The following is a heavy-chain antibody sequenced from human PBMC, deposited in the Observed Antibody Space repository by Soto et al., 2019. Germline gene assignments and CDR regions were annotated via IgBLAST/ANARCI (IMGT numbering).Heavy chain of an antibody. Sequence: SETLSLTCTVSGGSISSSSYYWGWIRQPPGKGLEWIGSIYYSGSTYYNPSLKSRVTISVDTSKNQFSLKLSSVTAADTAVYYCARHVAYSSSPYDWFDPWGQGTLVTVSS. V-gene: IGHV4-39*01. D-gene: IGHD6-6*01. CDR2: IYYSGST. CDR1: GGSISSSSYY. J-gene: IGHJ5*02. CDR3: ARHVAYSSSPYDWFDP.